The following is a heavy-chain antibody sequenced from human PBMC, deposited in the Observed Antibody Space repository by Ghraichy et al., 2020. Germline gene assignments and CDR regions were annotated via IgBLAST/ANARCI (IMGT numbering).Heavy chain of an antibody. CDR1: GGSISSGGYY. D-gene: IGHD3-22*01. Sequence: SETLSLTCTVSGGSISSGGYYWSWIRQHPGKGLEWIGYIYYSGSTYYNPSLKSRVTISVDTSKNQFSLKLSSVTAADTAVYYCAREAGDSSGYYNHIDYWGQGTLVTVSS. V-gene: IGHV4-31*03. CDR2: IYYSGST. J-gene: IGHJ4*02. CDR3: AREAGDSSGYYNHIDY.